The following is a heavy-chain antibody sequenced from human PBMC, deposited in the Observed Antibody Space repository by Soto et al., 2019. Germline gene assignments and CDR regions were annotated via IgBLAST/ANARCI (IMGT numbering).Heavy chain of an antibody. Sequence: QVQLQESGPGLVKPSQTLSLTCTVSGGSINSGDDYWSWIRQPPRKGLEGIGYVYYSGRTYSSPSLKSRGTISLETSKNQCFTKLSSVTAADTSVYYCARDLGYSSSFWFGNWFDPWGQGTLVTVSS. CDR3: ARDLGYSSSFWFGNWFDP. V-gene: IGHV4-30-4*01. D-gene: IGHD6-6*01. CDR2: VYYSGRT. J-gene: IGHJ5*02. CDR1: GGSINSGDDY.